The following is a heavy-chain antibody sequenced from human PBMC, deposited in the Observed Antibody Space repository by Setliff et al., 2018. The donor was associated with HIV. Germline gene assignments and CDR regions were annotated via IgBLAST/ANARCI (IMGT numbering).Heavy chain of an antibody. CDR2: IKSKTDGGAT. J-gene: IGHJ1*01. CDR3: TTCGGDCYSLLQH. CDR1: GFTFSNAW. Sequence: LRLSCAASGFTFSNAWMTWVRQAPGKGLEWVGRIKSKTDGGATDYAAPVKGRFSISRYDSENTLYLQMNSLKTEDTAVYYCTTCGGDCYSLLQHWGQGTLVTVSS. V-gene: IGHV3-15*01. D-gene: IGHD2-21*02.